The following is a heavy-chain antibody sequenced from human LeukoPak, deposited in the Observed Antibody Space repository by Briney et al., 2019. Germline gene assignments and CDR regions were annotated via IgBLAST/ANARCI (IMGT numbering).Heavy chain of an antibody. D-gene: IGHD3-9*01. CDR3: ARGGTYYDILTGYPPSGFDY. Sequence: PSETLSLTCAVYGGSFSGYYWSWIRQPPGKGLEWIGEINHSGSTNYNPSLKSRVTISVDTSKNQFSLKLSSVTAADTAVYYCARGGTYYDILTGYPPSGFDYWGQGTLVTVSS. V-gene: IGHV4-34*01. J-gene: IGHJ4*02. CDR2: INHSGST. CDR1: GGSFSGYY.